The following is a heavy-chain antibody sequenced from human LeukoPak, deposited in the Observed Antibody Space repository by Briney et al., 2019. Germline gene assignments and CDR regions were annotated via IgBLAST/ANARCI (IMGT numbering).Heavy chain of an antibody. D-gene: IGHD3-22*01. J-gene: IGHJ4*02. CDR2: INSDGSST. Sequence: GGSLRLSCAASGFTFSSYWMHWVRQAPGKGLVWVSRINSDGSSTSYADSVKGRFTISRDNSKNTLYLQMNSLRAEDTAVYYCGKVGAGSSIITMIVWVCDYWGQGTLVTVSS. CDR3: GKVGAGSSIITMIVWVCDY. V-gene: IGHV3-74*01. CDR1: GFTFSSYW.